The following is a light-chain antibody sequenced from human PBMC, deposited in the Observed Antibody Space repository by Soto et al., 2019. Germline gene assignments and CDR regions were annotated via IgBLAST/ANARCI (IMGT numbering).Light chain of an antibody. CDR2: DVT. J-gene: IGLJ1*01. CDR1: SSDIGHYDY. V-gene: IGLV2-14*03. Sequence: QSALTQPASVSGSPGQSITISCTGTSSDIGHYDYVSWYQQHPGKAPKLMIYDVTYRPSGVSNRYSGSKSGNSASLTISGLHAADEADYYCCSLTTSRTYVFGSGTKLTVL. CDR3: CSLTTSRTYV.